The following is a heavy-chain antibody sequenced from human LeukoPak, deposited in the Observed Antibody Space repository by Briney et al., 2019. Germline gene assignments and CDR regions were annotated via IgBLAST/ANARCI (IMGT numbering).Heavy chain of an antibody. CDR1: GYTFTSYY. Sequence: ASVKVSCKASGYTFTSYYMHWVRQATGQGLEWMGWMNPNSGNTGYAQKFQGRVTMTRNTSISTAYMELSSLRSEDTAVYYCARPFSRRSSCPPPAYLGQETLVTVSS. CDR2: MNPNSGNT. CDR3: ARPFSRRSSCPPPAY. J-gene: IGHJ4*02. V-gene: IGHV1-8*02. D-gene: IGHD2-2*01.